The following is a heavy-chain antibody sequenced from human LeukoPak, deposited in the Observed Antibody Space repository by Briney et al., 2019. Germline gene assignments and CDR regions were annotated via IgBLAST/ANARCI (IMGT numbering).Heavy chain of an antibody. CDR2: LSHSGTT. V-gene: IGHV4-38-2*01. CDR3: ARHLVFVVVAATMDAFDI. Sequence: SETLSLTCAVSGYSISSGYYWGWIRQSPGKGLEWIGSLSHSGTTYYIPSLESRVIISGDTSKNHFSLKLNSVTAADTAVYYCARHLVFVVVAATMDAFDIWAKGQWSPSLQ. D-gene: IGHD2-21*02. J-gene: IGHJ3*02. CDR1: GYSISSGYY.